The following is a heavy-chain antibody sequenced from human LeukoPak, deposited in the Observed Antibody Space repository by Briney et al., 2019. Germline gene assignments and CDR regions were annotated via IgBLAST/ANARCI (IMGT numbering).Heavy chain of an antibody. CDR3: ARRSDGESYYMDY. J-gene: IGHJ6*03. V-gene: IGHV3-23*01. D-gene: IGHD2-15*01. Sequence: GGSLRLSCAASGFTFSNYALSWVRQTPGKGLEWVSIIGSTGGTYYAGSVKGRFTISRDNSKNTLYLQMDSLRADDTAVYYCARRSDGESYYMDYWGKGTTVTVSS. CDR1: GFTFSNYA. CDR2: IGSTGGT.